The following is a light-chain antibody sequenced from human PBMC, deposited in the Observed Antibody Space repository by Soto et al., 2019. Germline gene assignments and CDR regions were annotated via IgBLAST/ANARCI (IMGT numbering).Light chain of an antibody. CDR1: SSNIGSNY. V-gene: IGLV1-47*01. J-gene: IGLJ1*01. Sequence: QSVLTQPPSASGTPGQRVTISCSGSSSNIGSNYVYWYQQLPGTAPKLLIYRNNQRPSGVPDRFSASKSGTSASLAISGLRSEDEADYYCAPWDDSLSGPGDVFGTGTKLTVL. CDR3: APWDDSLSGPGDV. CDR2: RNN.